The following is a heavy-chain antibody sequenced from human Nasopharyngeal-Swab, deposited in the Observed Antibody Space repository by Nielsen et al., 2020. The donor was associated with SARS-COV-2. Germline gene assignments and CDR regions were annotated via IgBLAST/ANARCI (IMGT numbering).Heavy chain of an antibody. J-gene: IGHJ5*01. V-gene: IGHV3-21*04. D-gene: IGHD1-26*01. CDR1: GFTFSSYS. CDR2: ISSSSSYI. Sequence: GESLKISCAASGFTFSSYSMNWVRQAPGKGLEWVSSISSSSSYIYYADSVKGRSTISRDNAKNSLYLQMNSLRAEDTAIYYCARGGSWFDSWGPGTLVTVSS. CDR3: ARGGSWFDS.